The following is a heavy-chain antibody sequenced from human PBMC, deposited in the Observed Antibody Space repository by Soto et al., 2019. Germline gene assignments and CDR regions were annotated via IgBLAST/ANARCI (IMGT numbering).Heavy chain of an antibody. D-gene: IGHD6-13*01. V-gene: IGHV3-30-3*01. Sequence: QVQLVESGGGVVQPGNSLRLSCAGSGFPFSAEAMHWVRQAPGKGLEWVAAISYDGNNKNHADSVKGRFTVSRDNSKNPLYLQICSLRPEDTAVYYWAGDYSSGWCLDYWGQGSLVTVSS. CDR1: GFPFSAEA. CDR2: ISYDGNNK. J-gene: IGHJ4*02. CDR3: AGDYSSGWCLDY.